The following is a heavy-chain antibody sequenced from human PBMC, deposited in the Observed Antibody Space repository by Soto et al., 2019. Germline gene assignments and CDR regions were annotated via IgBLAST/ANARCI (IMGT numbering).Heavy chain of an antibody. CDR2: ISGSGGST. CDR3: AKDRRYCSGGSCYYWFDP. J-gene: IGHJ5*02. V-gene: IGHV3-23*01. D-gene: IGHD2-15*01. Sequence: GGSMRLSCAASGFTFSSYAMSWVRQAPGKGLEWVSAISGSGGSTYYADSVKGRFTISRDNSKNTLYLQMNSLRAEDTAVYYCAKDRRYCSGGSCYYWFDPWGQRTLVTVSS. CDR1: GFTFSSYA.